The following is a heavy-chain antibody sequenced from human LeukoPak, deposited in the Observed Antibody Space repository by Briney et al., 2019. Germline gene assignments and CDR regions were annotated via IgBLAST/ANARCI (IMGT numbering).Heavy chain of an antibody. Sequence: PGGSLRLSCAASGFTFSSYWMHWVRHAPGKGVMWVSRINSDGSITSYADSVKGRFTISRDNAKNTLYVQMNSLRADDTAVYYCARVRATFSPHFDNWGQGTLVTVSS. CDR3: ARVRATFSPHFDN. J-gene: IGHJ4*02. D-gene: IGHD5-12*01. CDR1: GFTFSSYW. V-gene: IGHV3-74*01. CDR2: INSDGSIT.